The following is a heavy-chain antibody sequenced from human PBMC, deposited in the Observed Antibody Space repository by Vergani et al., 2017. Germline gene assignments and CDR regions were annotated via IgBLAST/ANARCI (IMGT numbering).Heavy chain of an antibody. J-gene: IGHJ4*02. V-gene: IGHV4-61*01. CDR3: ARDTFV. CDR1: GGSVSSGSYY. CDR2: IYYSGST. Sequence: QVQLQESGPGLVKPSETLSLTCTVSGGSVSSGSYYWSWIRQPPGKGLEWIGYIYYSGSTNYNPSLKSRGTISVDTSKHQFSLKLSSVTAADTAVYYCARDTFVWGQGTLVTVSS.